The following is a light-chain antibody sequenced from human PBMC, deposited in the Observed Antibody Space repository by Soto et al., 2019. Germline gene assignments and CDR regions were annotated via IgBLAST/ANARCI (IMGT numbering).Light chain of an antibody. CDR2: GST. J-gene: IGLJ1*01. Sequence: QSALTQPRSLSGAPGQRVTISCTGSGSNIGAPYDVHWYQHLPGTAPKLLIYGSTNRPSGVPGRFSGSKSGTSASLAITGLQAEDEADYYCQSYDSSLSGYVFGAGTKVTVL. CDR3: QSYDSSLSGYV. V-gene: IGLV1-40*01. CDR1: GSNIGAPYD.